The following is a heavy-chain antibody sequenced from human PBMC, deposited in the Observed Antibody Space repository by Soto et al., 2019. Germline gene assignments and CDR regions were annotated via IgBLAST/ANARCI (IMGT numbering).Heavy chain of an antibody. V-gene: IGHV4-39*01. CDR1: HGSITRGDYF. CDR3: ASVVVGATRQTGSDH. J-gene: IGHJ4*02. Sequence: PSETLSLTCTVSHGSITRGDYFWAWIRQPPGKGLEFIGSVHSSGGTYYSPSLTSRASITIDKSRNQFSLKLTSVNAGDTAVYFCASVVVGATRQTGSDHWGQGTLVTVSS. D-gene: IGHD2-15*01. CDR2: VHSSGGT.